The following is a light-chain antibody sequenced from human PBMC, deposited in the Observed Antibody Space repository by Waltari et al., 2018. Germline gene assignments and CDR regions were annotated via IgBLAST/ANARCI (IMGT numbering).Light chain of an antibody. J-gene: IGKJ3*01. CDR1: QSLLDSEDGNTY. CDR3: MQALEFGFT. CDR2: EVS. V-gene: IGKV2-40*01. Sequence: DIVMTQTPLSLPVTLGEPASISCRSSQSLLDSEDGNTYLEWYLQQPGQSPPLLIYEVSNRASGVPDRLSGSGSDTDVTLKISRVEAEDVGVYYCMQALEFGFTFGPGTKLDIK.